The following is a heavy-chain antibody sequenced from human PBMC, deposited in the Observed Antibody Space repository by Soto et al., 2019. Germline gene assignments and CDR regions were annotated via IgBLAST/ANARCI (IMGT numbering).Heavy chain of an antibody. J-gene: IGHJ4*02. CDR3: ARGEYDSSGYYSFDS. Sequence: QVQLQESGPGLVKTSETLSLTCTVSGGSMRTYYWSWIRQPPGKGLEWIGYVYYSGSTKFNPSLKSRVTISVDTSKNQFSLTLSSVTAADTAVYYCARGEYDSSGYYSFDSWGQGTLVTVSS. CDR2: VYYSGST. V-gene: IGHV4-59*01. CDR1: GGSMRTYY. D-gene: IGHD3-22*01.